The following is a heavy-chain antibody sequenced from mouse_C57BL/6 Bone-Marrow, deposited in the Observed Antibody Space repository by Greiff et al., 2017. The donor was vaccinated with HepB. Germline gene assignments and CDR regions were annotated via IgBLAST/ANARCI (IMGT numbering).Heavy chain of an antibody. J-gene: IGHJ4*01. V-gene: IGHV2-6*03. D-gene: IGHD1-2*01. CDR3: ARDYGRGYYYAMDY. CDR2: IWSDGST. Sequence: QVQLKESGPGLVAPSQSLSITCTVSGFSLTSYGVHWVRQPPGKGLEWLVVIWSDGSTTYNSALKSRLSISKDNSKSQVFLKMNSLQTDDTAMYYCARDYGRGYYYAMDYWGQGTSVTVSS. CDR1: GFSLTSYG.